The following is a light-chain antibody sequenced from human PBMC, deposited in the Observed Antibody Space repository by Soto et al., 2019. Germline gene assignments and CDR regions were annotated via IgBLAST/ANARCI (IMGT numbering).Light chain of an antibody. CDR1: QSVDSNS. Sequence: EFVLTQSPGALSVSPGETVTLSCRTSQSVDSNSLAWYHHKPGLAPRLLIFGASTRATRIPDRFSGSGSGTDFTLTISRLEAEDSGVYYCQQYVASPLSFGGGTRVEMK. V-gene: IGKV3-20*01. CDR3: QQYVASPLS. J-gene: IGKJ4*01. CDR2: GAS.